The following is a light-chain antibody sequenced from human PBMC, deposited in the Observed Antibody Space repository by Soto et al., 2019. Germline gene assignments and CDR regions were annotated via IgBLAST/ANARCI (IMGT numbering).Light chain of an antibody. CDR1: QRILYISNNKTY. Sequence: DIVMTQSPDSLAVSLGERATINCKSSQRILYISNNKTYLAWYQQKPGQPPKWLIYWASTRESGVPERFSGGGSGTDFTRTISSLQAEDWSVYYCQQYYSTPGTFGPGTKVDIK. CDR3: QQYYSTPGT. CDR2: WAS. J-gene: IGKJ3*01. V-gene: IGKV4-1*01.